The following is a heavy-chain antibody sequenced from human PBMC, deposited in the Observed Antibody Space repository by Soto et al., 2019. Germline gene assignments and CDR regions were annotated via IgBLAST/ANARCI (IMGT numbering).Heavy chain of an antibody. CDR3: ARAQWLGARTLQLFDY. D-gene: IGHD6-19*01. CDR1: GFSLSTSGMC. J-gene: IGHJ4*02. Sequence: SGPTRVNPTQTLTLTCTFSGFSLSTSGMCVSWIRQPPGKALEWLARIDWDDDKYYSTSLKTRLTISKDTSKNQVVLTMTNMDPVDTATYYCARAQWLGARTLQLFDYCGQRTLVTVSS. V-gene: IGHV2-70*11. CDR2: IDWDDDK.